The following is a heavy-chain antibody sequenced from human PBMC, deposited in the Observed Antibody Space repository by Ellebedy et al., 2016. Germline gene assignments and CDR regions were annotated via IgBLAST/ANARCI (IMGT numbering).Heavy chain of an antibody. CDR2: ISYDGSNK. V-gene: IGHV3-30-3*01. Sequence: GESLKISCAASGFTFSSYAMHWVRQAPGKGLEWVAVISYDGSNKYYADSVKGRFTISRDNSKNTLYLQMNSLRAEDTAVYYCAKVSMVDTAHYYYYGMDVWGQGTTVTVSS. D-gene: IGHD5-18*01. J-gene: IGHJ6*02. CDR1: GFTFSSYA. CDR3: AKVSMVDTAHYYYYGMDV.